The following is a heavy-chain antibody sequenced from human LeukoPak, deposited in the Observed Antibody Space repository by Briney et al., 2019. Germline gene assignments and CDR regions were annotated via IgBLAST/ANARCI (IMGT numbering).Heavy chain of an antibody. Sequence: GGSLRLSCAASGFTFSSYGMHWVRQAPGKGLEWVAVIWYDGSNKYYADSVKGRFTISRDNSKNTLYLQMNSLRAEDTAVYYCARVRRITIFGVVPDHGSAFDIWGQGTMVTVSS. CDR2: IWYDGSNK. CDR1: GFTFSSYG. V-gene: IGHV3-33*08. D-gene: IGHD3-3*01. CDR3: ARVRRITIFGVVPDHGSAFDI. J-gene: IGHJ3*02.